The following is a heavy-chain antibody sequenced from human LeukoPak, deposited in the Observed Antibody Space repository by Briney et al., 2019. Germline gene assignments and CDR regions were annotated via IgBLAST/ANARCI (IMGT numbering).Heavy chain of an antibody. CDR1: GYTFTTYY. D-gene: IGHD3-10*01. V-gene: IGHV1-46*01. CDR3: ARGPTLVRGVIMPDSVGGMDV. Sequence: GASVKVSCKASGYTFTTYYMHWVRQAPGQGLEWMGIINPSGGSTTYPQKFQGRVTMTRDTSTSTIYVELSSLRSEDTAVYYCARGPTLVRGVIMPDSVGGMDVWGQGTTVTVSS. CDR2: INPSGGST. J-gene: IGHJ6*02.